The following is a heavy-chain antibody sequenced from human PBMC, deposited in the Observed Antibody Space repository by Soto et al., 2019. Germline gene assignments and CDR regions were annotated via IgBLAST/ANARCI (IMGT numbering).Heavy chain of an antibody. V-gene: IGHV4-31*03. CDR3: ARAQQYYDCEFDP. CDR1: GDSIISVAYY. Sequence: QVQLQESGPGLVKPSQTLSLTCTVSGDSIISVAYYWSWIRQHPGKGLEWIGYISYSGRTYYNPPLKCRLNISLDTSENQSSLKLTTVTAAETAIYYCARAQQYYDCEFDPWGQGTLVTVSS. J-gene: IGHJ5*02. D-gene: IGHD3-22*01. CDR2: ISYSGRT.